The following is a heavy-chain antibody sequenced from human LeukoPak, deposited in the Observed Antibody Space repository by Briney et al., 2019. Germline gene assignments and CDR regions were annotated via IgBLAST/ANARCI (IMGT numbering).Heavy chain of an antibody. V-gene: IGHV1-69*04. Sequence: ASVKVSCKASGGTFSSYAISWVRQAPGQGLEWMGRIIPILGIANYAQKFQGRVTITADKSTSTAYMELSSLRSEDTAVYYCAREREDSGSYFDYWGQGTLVTVSS. CDR2: IIPILGIA. J-gene: IGHJ4*02. CDR1: GGTFSSYA. D-gene: IGHD1-26*01. CDR3: AREREDSGSYFDY.